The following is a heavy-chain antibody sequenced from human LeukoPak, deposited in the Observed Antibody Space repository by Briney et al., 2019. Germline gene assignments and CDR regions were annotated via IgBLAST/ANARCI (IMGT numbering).Heavy chain of an antibody. Sequence: GGSLKLSCAASGFTFSGSAIHWVRQSSGKGLEWVGQIDKKDKGYATATAYAASVKGRFTISRDDPINTAYLQMKSLKTEDTALYYRTRDSGTYNWLDPWGQGTLVTVSS. CDR1: GFTFSGSA. CDR2: IDKKDKGYATAT. D-gene: IGHD1-26*01. J-gene: IGHJ5*02. CDR3: TRDSGTYNWLDP. V-gene: IGHV3-73*01.